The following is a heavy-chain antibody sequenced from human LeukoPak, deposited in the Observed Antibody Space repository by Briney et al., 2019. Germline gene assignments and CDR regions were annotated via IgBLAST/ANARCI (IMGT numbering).Heavy chain of an antibody. CDR1: GYTLTELS. CDR2: FDPEDGET. CDR3: ATETRYDFWSGPYGMDV. Sequence: GASVKVSCKVSGYTLTELSMHWVRQAPGKGLEWMGGFDPEDGETIYAQKFQGRVTMTEDTSTDTAYMELSSLRSENTAVYYCATETRYDFWSGPYGMDVWGQGTTVTVSS. D-gene: IGHD3-3*01. J-gene: IGHJ6*02. V-gene: IGHV1-24*01.